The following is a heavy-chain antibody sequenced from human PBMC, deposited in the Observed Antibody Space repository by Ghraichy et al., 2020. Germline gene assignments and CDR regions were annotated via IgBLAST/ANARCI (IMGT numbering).Heavy chain of an antibody. D-gene: IGHD6-6*01. Sequence: SETLSLTCAVYGGSFSGYYWSWIRQPPGKGLEWIGEINHSGSTNYNPSLKSRVTISVDTSKNQFSLKLSSVTAADTAVYYCARGRRRKEYSSSGYYYYGMDVWGQGTTVTVSS. V-gene: IGHV4-34*01. CDR1: GGSFSGYY. J-gene: IGHJ6*02. CDR2: INHSGST. CDR3: ARGRRRKEYSSSGYYYYGMDV.